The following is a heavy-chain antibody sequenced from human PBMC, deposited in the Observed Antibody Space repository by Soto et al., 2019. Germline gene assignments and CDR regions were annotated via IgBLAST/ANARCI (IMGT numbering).Heavy chain of an antibody. D-gene: IGHD2-15*01. CDR1: GGTFSSYA. Sequence: QVQLVQSGAEVKKPGSSVKVSCKASGGTFSSYAISWVRQAPGQGLEWMGGIIPIFGTANYAQKFQGRVTITADKSTRTAEMELSSLRSEDTAVYYCARSLYCSGGSCYSRYFDYWGQGTLVTVSS. J-gene: IGHJ4*02. V-gene: IGHV1-69*06. CDR2: IIPIFGTA. CDR3: ARSLYCSGGSCYSRYFDY.